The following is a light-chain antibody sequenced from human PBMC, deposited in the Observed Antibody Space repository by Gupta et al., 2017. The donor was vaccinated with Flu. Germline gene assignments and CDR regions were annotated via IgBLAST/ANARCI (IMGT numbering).Light chain of an antibody. Sequence: PSTLSASVGDRVTITCRASQSVSSWLAWYQQKPGKAPKLLIYKASSLESGVPSRFSGSGSGTEFTLTISSLQPDDFAAYYCQQYNYYPLTFGQGTKVEIK. CDR3: QQYNYYPLT. J-gene: IGKJ4*01. CDR2: KAS. V-gene: IGKV1-5*03. CDR1: QSVSSW.